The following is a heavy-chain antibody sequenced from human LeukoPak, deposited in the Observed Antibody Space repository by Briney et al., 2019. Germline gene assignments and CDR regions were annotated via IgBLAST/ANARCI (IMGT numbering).Heavy chain of an antibody. CDR1: GFTFSSYS. Sequence: GGSLRLSCAASGFTFSSYSMNWVRQAPGKGLEWVSYISSLSGTINYADSVKGRVIISRDNAKNSMFLQMNSLRAEDTAVYYCVRDQGGAVSYWGQGTLVTVSS. J-gene: IGHJ4*02. V-gene: IGHV3-48*01. D-gene: IGHD3-16*01. CDR3: VRDQGGAVSY. CDR2: ISSLSGTI.